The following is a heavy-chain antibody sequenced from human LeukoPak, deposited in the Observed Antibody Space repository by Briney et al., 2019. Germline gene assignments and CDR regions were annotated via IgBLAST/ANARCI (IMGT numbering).Heavy chain of an antibody. V-gene: IGHV3-21*01. CDR1: GFTFSSYA. CDR3: ARDPSGAVANY. CDR2: ISSSSSYI. Sequence: AGGSLRLSCAASGFTFSSYAMSWVRQAPGKGLEWVSSISSSSSYIYYADSVKGRFTISRDNAKNSLYLQMNSLRAEDTAVYYCARDPSGAVANYWGQGTLVTVSS. J-gene: IGHJ4*02. D-gene: IGHD2-15*01.